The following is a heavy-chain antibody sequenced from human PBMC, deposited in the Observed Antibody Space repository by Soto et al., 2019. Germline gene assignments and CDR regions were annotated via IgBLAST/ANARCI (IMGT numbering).Heavy chain of an antibody. D-gene: IGHD6-13*01. CDR1: GGSFSGYY. V-gene: IGHV4-34*01. CDR2: INHSGST. CDR3: ASGGVAAAGTGGYYYYGMDV. Sequence: SETLSLTCGVYGGSFSGYYWSWIRQPPGKGLEWMGEINHSGSTNYNPSLKSRGTISVDTSKNQFSLKLSSVTAADTAVYYCASGGVAAAGTGGYYYYGMDVWGQGTTVTVSS. J-gene: IGHJ6*02.